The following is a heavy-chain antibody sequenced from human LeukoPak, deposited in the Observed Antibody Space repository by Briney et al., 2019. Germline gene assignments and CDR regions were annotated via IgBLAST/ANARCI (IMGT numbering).Heavy chain of an antibody. CDR1: GFTVSNSY. CDR2: TYSGGST. Sequence: GGSLRLSCAVSGFTVSNSYMGWVRQAPGKGLERVSVTYSGGSTYYADSVKGRFIISSDNTKNSLYLQMNSLRAEDTAVYYCARRGATFLSAFDIWGQGTMVTVSS. D-gene: IGHD1-26*01. V-gene: IGHV3-53*01. CDR3: ARRGATFLSAFDI. J-gene: IGHJ3*02.